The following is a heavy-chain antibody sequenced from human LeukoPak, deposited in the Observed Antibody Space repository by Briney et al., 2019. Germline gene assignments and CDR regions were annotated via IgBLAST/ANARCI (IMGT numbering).Heavy chain of an antibody. D-gene: IGHD2-21*01. V-gene: IGHV2-5*02. CDR2: IYCDDDE. Sequence: GSGPTLVKATQALTLTCTFSGFSLSTSGVGVGWIRQPPGNALEWLALIYCDDDERYSPTLTSRLTITKDTSKIQVVLTMTNMDPVDTATYYCAHKFLLYYFDYWGQGTLATVSS. CDR1: GFSLSTSGVG. J-gene: IGHJ4*02. CDR3: AHKFLLYYFDY.